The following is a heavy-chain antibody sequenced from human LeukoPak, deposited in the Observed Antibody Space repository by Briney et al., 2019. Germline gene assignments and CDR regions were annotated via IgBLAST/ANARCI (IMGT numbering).Heavy chain of an antibody. D-gene: IGHD3-22*01. V-gene: IGHV1-18*01. CDR2: ISAYNGNT. J-gene: IGHJ4*02. CDR3: ARLSSSGYYGVDDY. CDR1: GYTFTSYG. Sequence: ASVTVSCKASGYTFTSYGISWVRQAPGQGLEWMGWISAYNGNTNYAQKLQGRVTMTTDTSTSTAYMELRSLRSDDTAVYYCARLSSSGYYGVDDYWGQGTLVTVSS.